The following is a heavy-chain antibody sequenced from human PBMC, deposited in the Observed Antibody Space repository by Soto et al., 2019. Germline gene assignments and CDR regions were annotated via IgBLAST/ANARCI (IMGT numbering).Heavy chain of an antibody. CDR2: IYYSGTT. V-gene: IGHV4-61*01. CDR3: ARGEDLGNWFDP. Sequence: SETLSLTCTVSAGSVSSGNYYWSWIRQPPGKGLEWIGYIYYSGTTNYKPSLKSQDNISVDTSKKQYSLKLSSITAADTAVYYCARGEDLGNWFDPWGQGALVTVSS. CDR1: AGSVSSGNYY. J-gene: IGHJ5*02.